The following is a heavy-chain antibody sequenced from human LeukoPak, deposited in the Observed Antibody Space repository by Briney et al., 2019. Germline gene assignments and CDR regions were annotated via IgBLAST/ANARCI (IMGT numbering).Heavy chain of an antibody. J-gene: IGHJ5*02. CDR3: AYHPQSNWFDP. CDR1: GYTFTGYF. CDR2: INPNSGGT. Sequence: ASVKVSCKASGYTFTGYFMHWVRQAPGQGLEWMGWINPNSGGTNYAQKFQGRVTITTDESTSTAYMELSSLRSEDTAVYYCAYHPQSNWFDPWGQGTLVTVSS. V-gene: IGHV1-2*02.